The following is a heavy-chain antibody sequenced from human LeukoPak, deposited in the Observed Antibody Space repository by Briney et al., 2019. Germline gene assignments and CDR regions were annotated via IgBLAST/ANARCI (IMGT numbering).Heavy chain of an antibody. J-gene: IGHJ4*02. V-gene: IGHV3-73*01. CDR3: ASLLNYYDSSGYYSWSYYFDY. CDR2: IRSKSNNYAT. D-gene: IGHD3-22*01. CDR1: GFTFTDSS. Sequence: GGSLRLSCAASGFTFTDSSMHWVRQASGKGLEWVGRIRSKSNNYATAYAASVNGRFNISRDDSKNMLYLQMNSLRAEDTAVYYCASLLNYYDSSGYYSWSYYFDYWGQGTLVTVSS.